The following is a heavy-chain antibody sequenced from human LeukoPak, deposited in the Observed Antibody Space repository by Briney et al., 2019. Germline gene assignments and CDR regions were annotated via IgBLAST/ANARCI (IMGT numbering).Heavy chain of an antibody. J-gene: IGHJ6*02. CDR2: IDPSDSYS. CDR3: ARHPPGQHLIGRYYSYSMDV. D-gene: IGHD6-13*01. Sequence: GESLRISCKGSGYSFTSYWISWVRQMPGKGLEWMGRIDPSDSYSNYSPSFQGHVTISADESISTAYLQWSSLKASDTAMYYCARHPPGQHLIGRYYSYSMDVWGQGTTVSVSS. CDR1: GYSFTSYW. V-gene: IGHV5-10-1*01.